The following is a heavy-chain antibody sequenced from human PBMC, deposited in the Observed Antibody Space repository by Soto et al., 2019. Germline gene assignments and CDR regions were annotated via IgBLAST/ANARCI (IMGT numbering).Heavy chain of an antibody. V-gene: IGHV4-31*03. D-gene: IGHD2-15*01. CDR3: ARGVVVVAAIWEYYYYGMDV. Sequence: PSETLSLTCTVSGGSISSGGYYWSWIRQHPGKGLEWIGYIYYSGSTYYNPSLKSRVTISVDTSKNQFSLKLSSVTAADTAVYYCARGVVVVAAIWEYYYYGMDVWGQGTTVTVSS. CDR2: IYYSGST. CDR1: GGSISSGGYY. J-gene: IGHJ6*02.